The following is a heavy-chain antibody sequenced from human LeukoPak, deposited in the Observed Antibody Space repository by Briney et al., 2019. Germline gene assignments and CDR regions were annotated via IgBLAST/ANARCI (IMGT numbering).Heavy chain of an antibody. Sequence: ASVKVSCKASGGAFSSYAISWVRQAPGQGLEWMGGIIPIFGTANYAQKFQSRVTITADESTSTAYMELSSLRSEDTVVYYCARVTLLDDSSGYYPYYYGMDVWGQGTTVTVSS. CDR3: ARVTLLDDSSGYYPYYYGMDV. J-gene: IGHJ6*02. V-gene: IGHV1-69*13. CDR2: IIPIFGTA. CDR1: GGAFSSYA. D-gene: IGHD3-22*01.